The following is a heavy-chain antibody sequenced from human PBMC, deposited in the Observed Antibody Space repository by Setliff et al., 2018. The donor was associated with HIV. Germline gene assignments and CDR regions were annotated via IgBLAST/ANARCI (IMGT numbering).Heavy chain of an antibody. J-gene: IGHJ6*02. CDR1: GFTFSSFW. CDR3: AREPHELRYFDWLLYPAYYYYGMDV. Sequence: LRLSCAASGFTFSSFWMSWVRQAPGKGLEWVANIKYDGSEKYYVGSVKGRFTISRDNAKNSLYLQMNSLRAEDTAVYYCAREPHELRYFDWLLYPAYYYYGMDVWGQGTTVTVSS. CDR2: IKYDGSEK. D-gene: IGHD3-9*01. V-gene: IGHV3-7*01.